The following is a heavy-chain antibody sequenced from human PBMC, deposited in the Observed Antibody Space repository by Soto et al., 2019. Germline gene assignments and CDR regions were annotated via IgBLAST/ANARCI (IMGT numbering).Heavy chain of an antibody. J-gene: IGHJ5*02. D-gene: IGHD6-6*01. CDR2: IYYSGST. CDR1: GGSVSSGSYY. CDR3: ARGSSSSVGVDWFDP. Sequence: PSETLSLTCTVSGGSVSSGSYYWSWIRQPPGKGLEWIGYIYYSGSTNYNPSLKSRVTISVDTSKNQFSLKLSSVTAADTAVYYCARGSSSSVGVDWFDPWGQGTLVTVSS. V-gene: IGHV4-61*01.